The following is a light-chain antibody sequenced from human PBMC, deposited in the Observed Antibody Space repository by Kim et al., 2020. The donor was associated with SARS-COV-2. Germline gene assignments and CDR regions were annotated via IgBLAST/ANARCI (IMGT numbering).Light chain of an antibody. J-gene: IGKJ2*01. CDR1: QHVGRI. Sequence: LSSSTGYTATLSCRANQHVGRILAWYQQKPGRPPRLLIFRSSTRATGVPPRFSGLGSGTEFTLTISILPSEDFAVYYCQQYNNWQTFGQGTKLEI. CDR3: QQYNNWQT. V-gene: IGKV3-15*01. CDR2: RSS.